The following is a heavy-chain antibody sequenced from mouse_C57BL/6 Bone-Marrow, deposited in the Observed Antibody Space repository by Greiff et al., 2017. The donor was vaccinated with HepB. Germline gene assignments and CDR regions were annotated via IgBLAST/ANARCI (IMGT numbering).Heavy chain of an antibody. J-gene: IGHJ2*01. Sequence: QVQLQQSGAELVMPGASVKLSCKASGYTFTSYWMHWVKQRPGQGLEWIGEIDPSDSYTNYNQKFKGKSTLTVDKSSSTAYMQLSSLTSEDSAVYYCARLSVFYYFDYWGQGTTLTVSS. CDR3: ARLSVFYYFDY. CDR1: GYTFTSYW. CDR2: IDPSDSYT. V-gene: IGHV1-69*01.